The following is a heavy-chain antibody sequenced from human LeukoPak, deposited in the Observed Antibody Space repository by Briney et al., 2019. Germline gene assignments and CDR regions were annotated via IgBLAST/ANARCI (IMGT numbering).Heavy chain of an antibody. CDR3: LIAIDY. D-gene: IGHD2/OR15-2a*01. V-gene: IGHV3-7*01. Sequence: GGSLRLSCAASGFTLSSYWMSWVRQAPGKGLEWVANIKQDGSEKYYVDSVKGRFTISRDNAKNSLYLQMNSLRAEDTAVYYCLIAIDYWGQGTLVTVSS. CDR2: IKQDGSEK. J-gene: IGHJ4*02. CDR1: GFTLSSYW.